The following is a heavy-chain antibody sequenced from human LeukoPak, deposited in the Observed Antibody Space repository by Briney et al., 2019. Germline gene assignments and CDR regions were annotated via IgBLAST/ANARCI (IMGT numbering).Heavy chain of an antibody. Sequence: GGSLRLSCAASGFTFSDYYMSWIRQAPGKGLEWVSYISSSGSTIYYADSVKGRFTISRDNAKNSLYLQTNSLRAEDTAVYYCARVYMVQGDFDAFDIWGQGTMVTVSS. CDR1: GFTFSDYY. CDR3: ARVYMVQGDFDAFDI. CDR2: ISSSGSTI. D-gene: IGHD3-10*01. J-gene: IGHJ3*02. V-gene: IGHV3-11*01.